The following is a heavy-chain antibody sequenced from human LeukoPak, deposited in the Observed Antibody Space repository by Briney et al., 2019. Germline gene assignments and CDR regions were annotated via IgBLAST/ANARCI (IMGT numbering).Heavy chain of an antibody. Sequence: GGSLRLSCAASGFTFSSYCMHWVRQAPGKGLEWVAFIRYDGSNKYYADSVKGRFTISRDNSKNTLYLQMNSLRAEDTAVYYCAKYESVRRITIFGVVMYNWFDPWGQGTLVTVSS. CDR1: GFTFSSYC. J-gene: IGHJ5*02. V-gene: IGHV3-30*02. CDR2: IRYDGSNK. D-gene: IGHD3-3*01. CDR3: AKYESVRRITIFGVVMYNWFDP.